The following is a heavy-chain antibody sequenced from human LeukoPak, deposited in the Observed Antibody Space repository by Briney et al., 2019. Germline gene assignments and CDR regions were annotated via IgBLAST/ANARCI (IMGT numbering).Heavy chain of an antibody. CDR1: GFTFSSYG. D-gene: IGHD3-22*01. CDR3: ARGGGVYDSSGYLVDP. V-gene: IGHV3-33*01. CDR2: IWYDGSNK. J-gene: IGHJ5*02. Sequence: GGSLRLSCAASGFTFSSYGMHWVRQAPGKGLEWVAVIWYDGSNKYYADSVKGRFTISRDNSKNTLYLQMNSLRAEDTAVYYCARGGGVYDSSGYLVDPWGQGTLVTVSS.